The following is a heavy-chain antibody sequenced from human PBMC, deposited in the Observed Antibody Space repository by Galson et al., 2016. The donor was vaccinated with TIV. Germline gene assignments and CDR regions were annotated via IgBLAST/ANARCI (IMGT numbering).Heavy chain of an antibody. Sequence: SVKVSCKASGYTFTSTGISWVRQAPGQGLEWMGWIGAYSGHTNYAQKFQGRLTMTRDTSTTTAYLELGSLRSYDTAVYYCARVLAFFDYPPSTRNWFDPWGQGTLVIVSS. V-gene: IGHV1-18*04. J-gene: IGHJ5*02. CDR3: ARVLAFFDYPPSTRNWFDP. D-gene: IGHD3-3*02. CDR2: IGAYSGHT. CDR1: GYTFTSTG.